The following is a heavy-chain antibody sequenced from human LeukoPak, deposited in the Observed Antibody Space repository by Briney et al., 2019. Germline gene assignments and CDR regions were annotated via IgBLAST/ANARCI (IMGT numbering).Heavy chain of an antibody. CDR3: TSRRYFDWFVY. Sequence: SGGSLRLSCTASGFTFGDYAMSWVRQAPGKGLEWVGFIRSKAYGRTTEYAASVKGRFTISRDDSKSIAYLQMNSLKTEDTAVYYCTSRRYFDWFVYWGQGTLVTVSS. D-gene: IGHD3-9*01. CDR2: IRSKAYGRTT. J-gene: IGHJ4*02. CDR1: GFTFGDYA. V-gene: IGHV3-49*04.